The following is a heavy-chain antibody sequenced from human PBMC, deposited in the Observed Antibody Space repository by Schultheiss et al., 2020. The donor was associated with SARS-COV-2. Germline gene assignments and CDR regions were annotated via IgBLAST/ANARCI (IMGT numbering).Heavy chain of an antibody. CDR1: GFTFDDYA. CDR3: AKDQAADIVATLTYGMDV. CDR2: ISWNSGSI. D-gene: IGHD5-12*01. V-gene: IGHV3-9*01. J-gene: IGHJ6*02. Sequence: SLKISCAASGFTFDDYAMHWVRQAPGKGLEWVSGISWNSGSIGYADSVKGRFTISRDNAKNSLYLQMNSLRAEDTALYYCAKDQAADIVATLTYGMDVWGQGTTVTVSS.